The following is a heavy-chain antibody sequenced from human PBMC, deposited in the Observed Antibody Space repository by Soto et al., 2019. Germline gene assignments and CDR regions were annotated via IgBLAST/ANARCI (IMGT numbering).Heavy chain of an antibody. V-gene: IGHV1-2*04. D-gene: IGHD3-22*01. CDR1: GYIFSANY. J-gene: IGHJ5*02. Sequence: QVILVQSGAEVQKPGASLKVSCKASGYIFSANYIHWVRQAPGQGLEWLGWINPHSGATNYAQKFLGWVTMIADTSASTAYMDLARLKSDGTAVYYCVRAHARGFSTWFDPWGRGTLVSVSS. CDR2: INPHSGAT. CDR3: VRAHARGFSTWFDP.